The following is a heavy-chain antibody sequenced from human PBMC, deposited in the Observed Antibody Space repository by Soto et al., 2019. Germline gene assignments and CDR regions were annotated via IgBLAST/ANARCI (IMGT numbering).Heavy chain of an antibody. CDR2: INGGSGNT. V-gene: IGHV1-3*01. D-gene: IGHD3-10*01. CDR1: GFTFTSYA. J-gene: IGHJ4*02. CDR3: ARVPPWGNSAGDYYIQHYDS. Sequence: GASVKVSCKSSGFTFTSYAIHWLRQASGQRPQWMGWINGGSGNTKYSQDFQGRVTFTRDTFATTAYLELSSLRSEDTAVYYCARVPPWGNSAGDYYIQHYDSWGQGTPVTVSS.